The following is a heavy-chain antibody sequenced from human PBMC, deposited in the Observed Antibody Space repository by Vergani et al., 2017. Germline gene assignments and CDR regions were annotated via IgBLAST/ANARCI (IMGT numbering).Heavy chain of an antibody. CDR1: GYSFTSYW. CDR3: ARRGMRVYSGYDPYYYYYGMDV. D-gene: IGHD5-12*01. Sequence: EVQLVQSGAEVKKPGESLTISCKGSGYSFTSYWIGWVRQMPGKGMEWMGIIYPGDSDTRYSPSFQGPVTISSDKSISTAYLQWRSLKASDTAMYYCARRGMRVYSGYDPYYYYYGMDVWGQGTTVTVSS. J-gene: IGHJ6*02. CDR2: IYPGDSDT. V-gene: IGHV5-51*01.